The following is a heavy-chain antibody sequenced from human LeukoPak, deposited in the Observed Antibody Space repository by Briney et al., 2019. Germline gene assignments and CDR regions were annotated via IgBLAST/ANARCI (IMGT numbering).Heavy chain of an antibody. V-gene: IGHV4-39*07. D-gene: IGHD3-10*01. CDR2: IYYSGNT. J-gene: IGHJ6*03. CDR1: GDSINTKSYY. Sequence: PSETLSLTCTVSGDSINTKSYYWGWIRQPPGKGLEWIGSIYYSGNTHYNPSLKSRVTISVDKSKNQFSLKLSSVTAADTAVYYCARVGTMVRGVTPRYYYYMDVWGKGTTVTVSS. CDR3: ARVGTMVRGVTPRYYYYMDV.